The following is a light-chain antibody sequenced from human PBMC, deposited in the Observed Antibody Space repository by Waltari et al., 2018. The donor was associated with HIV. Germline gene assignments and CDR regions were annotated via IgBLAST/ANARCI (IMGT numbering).Light chain of an antibody. CDR3: QSADSSGTPV. J-gene: IGLJ2*01. CDR2: KDS. V-gene: IGLV3-25*03. Sequence: SYELTQPPSVSVSPGQTARITCSGDALPKQYAYWYQQKPGQAPVLVIYKDSERPSGIPERFSGSSSGKTGTLTISGVQAEDEADYYCQSADSSGTPVFGGGTKLTVL. CDR1: ALPKQY.